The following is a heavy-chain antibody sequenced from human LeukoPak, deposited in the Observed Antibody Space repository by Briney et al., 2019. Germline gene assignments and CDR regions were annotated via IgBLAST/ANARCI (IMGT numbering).Heavy chain of an antibody. CDR2: IYYSRST. D-gene: IGHD7-27*01. J-gene: IGHJ6*02. Sequence: SETLTLTCTVSGGSISSYYWSWIRQPPGKGLEWIGYIYYSRSTNYNPSLKSRVTISVDTSKNQFSLKLSSVTAADTAVYYCARLRTGEYYYYGMDVWGQGTTVTVSS. V-gene: IGHV4-59*01. CDR1: GGSISSYY. CDR3: ARLRTGEYYYYGMDV.